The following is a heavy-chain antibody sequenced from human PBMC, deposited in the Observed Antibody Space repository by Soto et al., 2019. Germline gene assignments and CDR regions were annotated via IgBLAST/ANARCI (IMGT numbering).Heavy chain of an antibody. V-gene: IGHV3-33*01. CDR2: IWYDGSNK. CDR3: GTEAGRWLQLYAFVI. CDR1: GFTFSSYG. J-gene: IGHJ3*02. D-gene: IGHD5-12*01. Sequence: HPGGSLRLSCAASGFTFSSYGMHWVRQAPGKGLEWVAVIWYDGSNKYYADSVKGRFTISRDNSKNTLYLQMNSLRAEDTAVYYPGTEAGRWLQLYAFVIWGQGATETIS.